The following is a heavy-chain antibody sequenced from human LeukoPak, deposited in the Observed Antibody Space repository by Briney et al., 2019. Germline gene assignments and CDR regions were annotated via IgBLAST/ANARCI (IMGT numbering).Heavy chain of an antibody. CDR3: ARQKRHLELNTMYGVVDY. CDR1: GGSISSGSYY. D-gene: IGHD3-3*01. CDR2: LYHSGST. J-gene: IGHJ4*02. V-gene: IGHV4-39*01. Sequence: SETLSLTCTVSGGSISSGSYYWGWIRQPPGKGLEWIGTLYHSGSTYYNPSLRSRVTISVDTSKNQFSLKVRSVTAADTAVYYCARQKRHLELNTMYGVVDYWGQGTLVTVSS.